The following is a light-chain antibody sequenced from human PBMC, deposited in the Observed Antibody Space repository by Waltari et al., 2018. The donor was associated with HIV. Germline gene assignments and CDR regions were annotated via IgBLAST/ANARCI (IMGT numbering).Light chain of an antibody. Sequence: DIQVTQSTPFGSVSVGDKITITCRATQGVSHPLAWYQQSPGGAPHLLIYDASRLQDGVPSRFSGTGSGTYFTLTISDLQPEDFAMYYCQQANSFPHTFGGGTRV. CDR1: QGVSHP. CDR2: DAS. CDR3: QQANSFPHT. V-gene: IGKV1-12*01. J-gene: IGKJ4*01.